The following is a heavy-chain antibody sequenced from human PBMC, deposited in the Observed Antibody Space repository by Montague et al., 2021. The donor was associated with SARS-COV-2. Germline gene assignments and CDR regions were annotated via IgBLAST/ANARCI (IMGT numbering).Heavy chain of an antibody. CDR1: GGSISSYY. CDR2: IYYSGST. J-gene: IGHJ3*02. CDR3: ARGSGGMGNAFDI. Sequence: SETLSLTCTVSGGSISSYYWSWIRQPPGTGLEWIGYIYYSGSTNXNPSLKSRVTISVDTSKNQFSLKLSSVTAADTAVYYCARGSGGMGNAFDIWGQGAMVTVSS. V-gene: IGHV4-59*01. D-gene: IGHD6-19*01.